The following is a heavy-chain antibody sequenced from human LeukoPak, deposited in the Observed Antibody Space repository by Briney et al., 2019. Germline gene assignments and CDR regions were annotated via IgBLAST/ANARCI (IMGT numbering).Heavy chain of an antibody. CDR1: GVSISSTSYC. V-gene: IGHV4-39*01. Sequence: SETLSLTCTVSGVSISSTSYCWGWIRQPPGKGLEWIGSIYYSGRTYYNPSFKSRLTISVDTPKNQFSLKLSSVTAADTAVYYCAQSLGASTWFGNWFDPWGQGTLVTVSS. J-gene: IGHJ5*02. D-gene: IGHD3-10*01. CDR2: IYYSGRT. CDR3: AQSLGASTWFGNWFDP.